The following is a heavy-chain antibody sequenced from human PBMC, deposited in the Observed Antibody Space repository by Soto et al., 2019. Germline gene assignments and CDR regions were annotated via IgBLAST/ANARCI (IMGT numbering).Heavy chain of an antibody. CDR1: GVTFSSCG. J-gene: IGHJ6*03. CDR2: IWYDGSNK. D-gene: IGHD2-21*01. Sequence: SLRLACAPCGVTFSSCGSDEARQAPGKGLEWVAVIWYDGSNKVYADSVKGRFTISRDNSKNTLYLQMNSLRAEDTAVYYCARELPGDHGAIHTWGKGTMVTLSS. V-gene: IGHV3-33*01. CDR3: ARELPGDHGAIHT.